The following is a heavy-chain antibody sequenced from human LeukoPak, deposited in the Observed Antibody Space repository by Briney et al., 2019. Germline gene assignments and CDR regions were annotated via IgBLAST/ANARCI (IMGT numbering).Heavy chain of an antibody. CDR3: ARSVLWFGDLGY. J-gene: IGHJ4*02. CDR1: GGSITDYY. CDR2: VYYTGTT. V-gene: IGHV4-59*03. Sequence: SETLSLTCTVSGGSITDYYWNWIRQSPEKGLEWIGCVYYTGTTYYSPSLKSRVAISLDRSKNQFSLNLNSVTAADTAVYYCARSVLWFGDLGYWGQGILVTVSS. D-gene: IGHD3-10*01.